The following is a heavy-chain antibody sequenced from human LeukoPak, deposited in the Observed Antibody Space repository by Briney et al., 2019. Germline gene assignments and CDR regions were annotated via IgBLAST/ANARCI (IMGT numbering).Heavy chain of an antibody. CDR3: AKPTKLLNYDSSGSLDY. CDR1: GFTFSSYA. CDR2: ISGSGGGT. D-gene: IGHD3-22*01. V-gene: IGHV3-23*01. Sequence: GGSLRLSCAASGFTFSSYAMTWVRQAPGKGLEWVSSISGSGGGTYYADSVKGRITMSRDNSKNTLYLQMNSLRAEDTAVYYCAKPTKLLNYDSSGSLDYWGQGTLVTVSS. J-gene: IGHJ4*02.